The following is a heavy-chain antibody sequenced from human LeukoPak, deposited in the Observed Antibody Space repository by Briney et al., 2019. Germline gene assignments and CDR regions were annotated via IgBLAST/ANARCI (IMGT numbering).Heavy chain of an antibody. J-gene: IGHJ4*02. Sequence: SETLSLTCAVYGGSFTTYYGTWIRQPPGKGLEWIGEINLRGTTNYNPSLKSRVTISLDTSKNQFSLKLTSVTAADTAVYYCVGTKYNDSPVLSNWGQRSLVTVSS. CDR1: GGSFTTYY. V-gene: IGHV4-34*01. D-gene: IGHD1-1*01. CDR3: VGTKYNDSPVLSN. CDR2: INLRGTT.